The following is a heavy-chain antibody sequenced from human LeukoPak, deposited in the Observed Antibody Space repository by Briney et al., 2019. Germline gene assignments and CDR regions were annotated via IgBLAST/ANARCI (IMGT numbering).Heavy chain of an antibody. Sequence: GGSLRLSCAASGFTFSTYNMNWVRQAPGKGLEWVSYISTDSSSIYDADSVKGRFTISGDNAKNSLYLQMNSLRDEDTAVYYCAIDAWELPLDAFDIWGQGTMVTVSS. CDR3: AIDAWELPLDAFDI. V-gene: IGHV3-48*02. CDR1: GFTFSTYN. D-gene: IGHD1-26*01. J-gene: IGHJ3*02. CDR2: ISTDSSSI.